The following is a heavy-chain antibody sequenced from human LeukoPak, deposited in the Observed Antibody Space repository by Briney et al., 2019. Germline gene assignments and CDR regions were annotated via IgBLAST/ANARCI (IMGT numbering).Heavy chain of an antibody. V-gene: IGHV3-30*04. J-gene: IGHJ5*02. CDR2: ISYDGSNK. CDR1: GFTFSSYA. Sequence: GGSLRLSCAASGFTFSSYAMHWVRQAPGKGLEWVAVISYDGSNKYYADSVKGRLSISRDNSKNTLYLQMNSLRAEDTAVYYCARDFAGGDGYNYDWFDPWGQGTLVTVSS. D-gene: IGHD5-24*01. CDR3: ARDFAGGDGYNYDWFDP.